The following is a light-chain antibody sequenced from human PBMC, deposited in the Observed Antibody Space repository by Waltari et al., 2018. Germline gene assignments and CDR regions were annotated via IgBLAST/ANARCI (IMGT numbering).Light chain of an antibody. CDR2: EVS. V-gene: IGLV2-23*02. Sequence: QPALTQPASVSGSPGQSLTIPCPGTSSDVGNNTHFCWYQKHPDKVPKLIIYEVSKRPSGVSDRFSGSKSGNTASLTISGLQAEDEADYYCLSYAATVSFGFGGGTKLTVL. CDR3: LSYAATVSFG. CDR1: SSDVGNNTH. J-gene: IGLJ2*01.